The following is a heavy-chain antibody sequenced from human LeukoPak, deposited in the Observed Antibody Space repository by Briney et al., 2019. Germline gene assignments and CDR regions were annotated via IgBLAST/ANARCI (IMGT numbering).Heavy chain of an antibody. J-gene: IGHJ4*02. CDR1: KFTFSNYW. Sequence: PGGSLRLSCVVSKFTFSNYWMHWVRQAPGEGLVWVSRINGDGSSTAYADSVKGRFTISRDISKNTLYLQMNSLRAEDTAVYYCATAAPASGWYFDYWGQGTLVTVSS. CDR2: INGDGSST. V-gene: IGHV3-74*01. CDR3: ATAAPASGWYFDY. D-gene: IGHD6-19*01.